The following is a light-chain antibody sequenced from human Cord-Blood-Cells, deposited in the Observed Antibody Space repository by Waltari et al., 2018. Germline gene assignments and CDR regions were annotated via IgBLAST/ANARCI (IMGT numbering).Light chain of an antibody. CDR1: QVISNH. CDR2: AAS. J-gene: IGKJ3*01. V-gene: IGKV1-27*01. Sequence: DIKMTESPSSLSASVGDRVTIPCRASQVISNHLAWYQQKPGKVPMILISAASTLQSGVPSRFSGSGSGTDFTLTSSCLQPEDVATYYCQKYNSAPFTFGPGTKVDIK. CDR3: QKYNSAPFT.